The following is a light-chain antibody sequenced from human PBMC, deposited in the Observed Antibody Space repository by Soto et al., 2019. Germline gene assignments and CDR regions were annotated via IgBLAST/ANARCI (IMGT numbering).Light chain of an antibody. CDR2: NDN. CDR1: ISNIGINT. J-gene: IGLJ1*01. CDR3: AAWDDSLNGYV. Sequence: QSVLTQPPSASGTPGQWVTISCSGAISNIGINTVSWYQQLPGTAPKLLIYNDNQRPSGVPDRFSGSGSGSSASLAISGLQSEDEADYYCAAWDDSLNGYVLGTGTKLTVL. V-gene: IGLV1-44*01.